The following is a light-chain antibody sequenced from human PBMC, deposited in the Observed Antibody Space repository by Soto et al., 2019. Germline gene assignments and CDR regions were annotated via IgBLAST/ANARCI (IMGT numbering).Light chain of an antibody. J-gene: IGKJ1*01. CDR3: QQYNIYSKT. Sequence: DIQMTQSPSTLSASVGDRVTITCRASQSISSWLAWYQQKPGKAPKLLISKASSLESGVPSRFSGSGSGTEFTLTISSLQPDDFATYYCQQYNIYSKTFGQGTKVEIK. CDR1: QSISSW. CDR2: KAS. V-gene: IGKV1-5*03.